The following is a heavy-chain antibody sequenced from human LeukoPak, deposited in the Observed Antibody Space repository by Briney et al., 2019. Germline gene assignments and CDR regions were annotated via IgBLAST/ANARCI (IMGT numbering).Heavy chain of an antibody. CDR2: IYSGVST. V-gene: IGHV3-53*01. CDR1: GFTVSSNY. Sequence: GGSLRLSCAASGFTVSSNYMSWVRQAPEKGLEWVSVIYSGVSTYYADSVNGRFTISRDNSNNTLYLQMNSLRAEDTAVYYCARVLGYCSGGSCSIKGYYYYMDVWGKGTTVTVSS. D-gene: IGHD2-15*01. CDR3: ARVLGYCSGGSCSIKGYYYYMDV. J-gene: IGHJ6*03.